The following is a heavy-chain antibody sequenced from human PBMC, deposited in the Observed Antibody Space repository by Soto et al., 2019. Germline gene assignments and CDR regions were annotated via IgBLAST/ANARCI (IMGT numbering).Heavy chain of an antibody. CDR2: IYYSGST. CDR3: ARDYQGPYSPGMDV. D-gene: IGHD2-21*01. J-gene: IGHJ6*02. CDR1: GGSISSGGYY. V-gene: IGHV4-31*03. Sequence: SETLSLTCTVSGGSISSGGYYWSWIRQHPGKGLEWIGYIYYSGSTYYNPSLKSRVTISVDTSKNQFSLKLSSVTAADTAVYYCARDYQGPYSPGMDVWGQGTTVTVSS.